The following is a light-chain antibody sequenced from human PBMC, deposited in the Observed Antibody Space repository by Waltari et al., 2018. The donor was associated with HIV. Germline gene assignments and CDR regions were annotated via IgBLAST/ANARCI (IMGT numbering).Light chain of an antibody. V-gene: IGKV1-27*01. CDR1: QDISNY. CDR3: QNCKSAPVT. CDR2: AAS. Sequence: DIQMTQSPSSLSASIGDRVTITCRASQDISNYLAWYQQKPGKVPKLLIYAASTLQSGVPSRFSGSGSVTNFTLTLSSLQPDDVATYYCQNCKSAPVTFGPGTKVDI. J-gene: IGKJ3*01.